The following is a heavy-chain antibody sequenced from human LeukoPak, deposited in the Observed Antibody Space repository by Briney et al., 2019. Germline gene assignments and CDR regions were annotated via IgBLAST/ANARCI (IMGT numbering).Heavy chain of an antibody. CDR3: ARDYSLWSGSNFDY. CDR2: IYTSGST. J-gene: IGHJ4*02. D-gene: IGHD3-3*01. Sequence: SETLSLTCTVSGGSISGGSYYWSWIRQPAGKGLEWIGRIYTSGSTNYNPSLKSRVTISVDTSKNQFSLKLSSVTAADTAVYYCARDYSLWSGSNFDYWGQGTLVTVSS. CDR1: GGSISGGSYY. V-gene: IGHV4-61*02.